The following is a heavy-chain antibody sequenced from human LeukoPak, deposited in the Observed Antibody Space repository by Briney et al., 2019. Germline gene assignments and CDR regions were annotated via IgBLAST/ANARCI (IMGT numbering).Heavy chain of an antibody. J-gene: IGHJ3*02. CDR3: ARLPYYYDSSGWAFDI. Sequence: PSETLSLTCTVSGGSISSSSYYWGWIRQPPGKGLEWIGSIYYSGSTYYNPSLKSRVTISVDTSKNQFSLKLSSVTAADTAVYYCARLPYYYDSSGWAFDIWGQGTMVTVSS. V-gene: IGHV4-39*01. D-gene: IGHD3-22*01. CDR2: IYYSGST. CDR1: GGSISSSSYY.